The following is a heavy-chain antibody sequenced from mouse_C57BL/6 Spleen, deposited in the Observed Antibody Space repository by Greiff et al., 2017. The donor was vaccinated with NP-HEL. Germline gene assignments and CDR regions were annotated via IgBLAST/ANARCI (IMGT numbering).Heavy chain of an antibody. V-gene: IGHV1-64*01. D-gene: IGHD1-1*01. J-gene: IGHJ4*01. Sequence: QVQLQQPGAELVKPGASVKLSCKASGYTFTSYWMHWVKQRPGQGLEWIGMIHPNSGSTNYNEKFKSKATLTVDTSSSTAYMQLSSLTSEDSAVYYCARRGVVATPYAMDYWGQGTSVTVSS. CDR3: ARRGVVATPYAMDY. CDR1: GYTFTSYW. CDR2: IHPNSGST.